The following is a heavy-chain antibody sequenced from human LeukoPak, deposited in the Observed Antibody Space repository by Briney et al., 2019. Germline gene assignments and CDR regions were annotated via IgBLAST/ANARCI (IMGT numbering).Heavy chain of an antibody. CDR3: AKAAVAGTFCGY. J-gene: IGHJ4*02. CDR2: IRYDGSNK. Sequence: GGSLRLSCAASGFTFSSYGMHWVRQAPGKGLEWVAFIRYDGSNKYYADSVKGRFTISRDTSKNTLYLQMNILRAEGTAVYYCAKAAVAGTFCGYWGQGTLVTVSS. CDR1: GFTFSSYG. V-gene: IGHV3-30*02. D-gene: IGHD6-19*01.